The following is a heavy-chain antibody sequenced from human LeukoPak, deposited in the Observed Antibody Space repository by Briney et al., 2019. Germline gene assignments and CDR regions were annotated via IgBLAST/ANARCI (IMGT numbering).Heavy chain of an antibody. Sequence: SETLSLTCTVSGGSISSVYWSWIRQPAGKGLEWIGRIYNNENTNYNPSLESRVTMSVDTSKSQFSLKLSSVTAADTAVYYCARGAYTSGWFAFDYWGQGTVVTVSS. D-gene: IGHD6-19*01. CDR2: IYNNENT. V-gene: IGHV4-4*07. CDR1: GGSISSVY. J-gene: IGHJ4*02. CDR3: ARGAYTSGWFAFDY.